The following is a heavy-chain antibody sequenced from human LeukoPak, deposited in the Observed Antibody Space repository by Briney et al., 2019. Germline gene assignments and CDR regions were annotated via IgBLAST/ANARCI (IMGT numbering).Heavy chain of an antibody. CDR3: ARAVGYCSGGSCYTNWFDP. D-gene: IGHD2-15*01. CDR1: GGTFSSYA. J-gene: IGHJ5*02. CDR2: ISAYNGNT. V-gene: IGHV1-18*01. Sequence: ASVKVSCKASGGTFSSYAISWVRQAPGQGLEWMGWISAYNGNTNYAQRLQGRVTMTTDTSTTTAYMELRSLRSEDTAVYYCARAVGYCSGGSCYTNWFDPWGQGTLVTVSS.